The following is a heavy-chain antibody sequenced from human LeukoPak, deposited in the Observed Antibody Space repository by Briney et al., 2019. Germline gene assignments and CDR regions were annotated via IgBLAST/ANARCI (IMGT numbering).Heavy chain of an antibody. CDR1: GFTFSSYA. V-gene: IGHV3-23*01. Sequence: GGSLRLSCAASGFTFSSYAMSWVRQAPGKGLEWVSAISGSGGSTYYADSVKGRFTISRDNSRNTLYLQMNSLRAEDTAVYYCAKDRGDGGYYFDYWGQGTLVTVSS. J-gene: IGHJ4*02. CDR2: ISGSGGST. CDR3: AKDRGDGGYYFDY. D-gene: IGHD3-10*01.